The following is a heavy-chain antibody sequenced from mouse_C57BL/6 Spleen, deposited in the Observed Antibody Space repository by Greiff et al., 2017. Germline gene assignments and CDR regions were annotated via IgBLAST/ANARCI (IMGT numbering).Heavy chain of an antibody. V-gene: IGHV14-4*01. D-gene: IGHD2-2*01. Sequence: VQLQQSGAELVRPGASVKLSCTASGFNIKDDYMHWVKQRPEQGLEWIGWIDPENGDTEYASKFQGKATITADTYSNTAYLQLSSLTSEDTAVYYCTTFGYDGFDYWGQGTTLTVSS. CDR2: IDPENGDT. CDR3: TTFGYDGFDY. J-gene: IGHJ2*01. CDR1: GFNIKDDY.